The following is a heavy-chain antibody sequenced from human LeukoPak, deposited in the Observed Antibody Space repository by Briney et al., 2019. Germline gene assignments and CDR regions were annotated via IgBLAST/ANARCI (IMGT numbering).Heavy chain of an antibody. CDR3: ARDVGGTMIVPYY. CDR2: IIPIFGTA. J-gene: IGHJ4*02. V-gene: IGHV1-69*13. Sequence: GASVKVSCKASGGTFSSYAISWVRQAPGQGLEWMGGIIPIFGTANYAQKFQGRVTITADESTSTAYMELSSLRSEDTAVYYCARDVGGTMIVPYYWGQGTLVTVSS. CDR1: GGTFSSYA. D-gene: IGHD3-22*01.